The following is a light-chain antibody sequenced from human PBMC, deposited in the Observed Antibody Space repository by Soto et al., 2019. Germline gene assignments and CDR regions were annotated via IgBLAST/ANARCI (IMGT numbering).Light chain of an antibody. CDR2: TTS. J-gene: IGKJ2*01. Sequence: DIQMTQSPSSLYASVGDRVTITCRASQTIAMYVNLFQQKPGKAPKPLIYTTSSLQSGVPPRFSGSVSETDFTLTISRLQPEDSATYYCQQSFTTPYTFGQGTKLEI. CDR3: QQSFTTPYT. CDR1: QTIAMY. V-gene: IGKV1-39*01.